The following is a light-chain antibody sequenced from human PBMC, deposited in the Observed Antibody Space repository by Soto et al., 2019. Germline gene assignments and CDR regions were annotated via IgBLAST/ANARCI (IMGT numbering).Light chain of an antibody. CDR2: LGS. Sequence: EIVLTQSPLSLSVSPGEPASISCRSSQSLTHSSGYNYLDWYLLKSGQAPQLVIYLGSNRGSGVPDRFSASGSGTHFTLTISRVETEDAGVYFCMQPLQTLITFGQGTRLEIQ. CDR1: QSLTHSSGYNY. J-gene: IGKJ5*01. CDR3: MQPLQTLIT. V-gene: IGKV2-28*01.